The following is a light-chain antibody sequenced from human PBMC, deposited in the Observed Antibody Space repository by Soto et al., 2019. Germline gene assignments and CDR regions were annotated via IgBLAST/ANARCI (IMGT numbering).Light chain of an antibody. J-gene: IGKJ4*01. V-gene: IGKV3D-15*01. CDR3: QQYGDWPGA. CDR1: QSVGSK. CDR2: DAS. Sequence: EIVMTQSPPTLSVSPGERATLSCRASQSVGSKLAWYQQRPGQAPRLLIYDASNRATGIPARFRGSGSGTEFSLTISSLQSEDFAVYSCQQYGDWPGAFGGGTKVAIK.